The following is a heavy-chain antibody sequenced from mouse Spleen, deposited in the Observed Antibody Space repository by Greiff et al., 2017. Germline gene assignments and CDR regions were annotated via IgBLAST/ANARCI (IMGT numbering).Heavy chain of an antibody. CDR2: ISGGGSYT. CDR3: ARRDYGKTFDY. V-gene: IGHV5-9-2*01. Sequence: EVMLVESGGDLVKPGGSLKLSCAASGFTFSSYGMSWVRQTPEKRLEWVATISGGGSYTYYPDSVKGRFTISRDNAKNNLYLQMSSLRSEDTALYYCARRDYGKTFDYWGQGTTLTVSS. J-gene: IGHJ2*01. D-gene: IGHD2-1*01. CDR1: GFTFSSYG.